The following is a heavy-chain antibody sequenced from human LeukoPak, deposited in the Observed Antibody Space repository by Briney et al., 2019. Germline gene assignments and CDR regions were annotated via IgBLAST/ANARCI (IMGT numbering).Heavy chain of an antibody. J-gene: IGHJ4*02. D-gene: IGHD3-3*01. CDR1: GYTFTSYG. CDR3: ARDDYDFWSGYQPYLDY. Sequence: ASVKVSCKASGYTFTSYGISWLRQAPGQGLEWMGWISAYNGDTNYAQKFQGRVTMTTDTSTSTAYMELRSLISDDTAVYYCARDDYDFWSGYQPYLDYWGQGTLVTVSS. V-gene: IGHV1-18*01. CDR2: ISAYNGDT.